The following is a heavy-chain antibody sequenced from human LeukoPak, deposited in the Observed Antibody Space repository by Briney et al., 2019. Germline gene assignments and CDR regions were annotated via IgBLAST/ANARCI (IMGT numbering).Heavy chain of an antibody. D-gene: IGHD3-10*01. J-gene: IGHJ4*02. Sequence: GGSLRLSCAASGFNVSSNYMSWVRQAPGKGLEWVSAVYSSGDTYYADSVKGRFTISRDNSKNTLYLQMNSLRAEDTAVYYCANRGYYYGSGSSPFDYWGQGTLVTVSS. CDR3: ANRGYYYGSGSSPFDY. V-gene: IGHV3-53*01. CDR2: VYSSGDT. CDR1: GFNVSSNY.